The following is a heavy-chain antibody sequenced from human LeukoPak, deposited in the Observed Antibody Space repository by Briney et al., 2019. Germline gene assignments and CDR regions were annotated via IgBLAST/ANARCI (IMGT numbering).Heavy chain of an antibody. D-gene: IGHD3-10*01. J-gene: IGHJ4*02. Sequence: PSETLSLTCTVSGGSISSGGYYWSWIRQPPGKGLEWIGYIYHSGSTYYNPSLKSRVTISVDTSKNQFSLKLSSVTAADTAVYYCARDAPDMVRGPMRGFDYWGQGTLVTVSS. CDR2: IYHSGST. CDR1: GGSISSGGYY. V-gene: IGHV4-30-2*01. CDR3: ARDAPDMVRGPMRGFDY.